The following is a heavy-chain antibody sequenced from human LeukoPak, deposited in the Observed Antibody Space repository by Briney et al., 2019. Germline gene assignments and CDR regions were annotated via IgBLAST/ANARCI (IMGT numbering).Heavy chain of an antibody. D-gene: IGHD3-22*01. CDR1: GFTVSSNY. V-gene: IGHV3-53*01. Sequence: GSLRLSCAASGFTVSSNYMSWVRQAPRKGLEWVSVIYSGGSTYYADSVKGRFTISRDNSKNTLYLQMTSLRAEDTAVYYCARGWQGFETSGYYYFPHYWGPGTLVTVSS. J-gene: IGHJ4*02. CDR2: IYSGGST. CDR3: ARGWQGFETSGYYYFPHY.